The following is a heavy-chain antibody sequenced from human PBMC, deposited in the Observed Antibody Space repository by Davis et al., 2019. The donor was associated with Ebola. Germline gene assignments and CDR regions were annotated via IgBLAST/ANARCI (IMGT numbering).Heavy chain of an antibody. V-gene: IGHV1-18*04. CDR2: ISAYNGNT. CDR1: GYTFTIYG. J-gene: IGHJ4*02. Sequence: AASVKVSCKASGYTFTIYGISWVRQAPGQGLQWMGWISAYNGNTNYVQKLQGRVTMTTDTSTSTAYMELRSLRSDDTAVYYCARVGWDGYSSSWYYFDYWGQGTLVTVSS. CDR3: ARVGWDGYSSSWYYFDY. D-gene: IGHD6-13*01.